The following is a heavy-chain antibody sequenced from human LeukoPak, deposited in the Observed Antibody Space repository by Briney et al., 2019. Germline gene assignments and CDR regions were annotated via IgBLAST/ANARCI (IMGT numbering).Heavy chain of an antibody. CDR2: IYYSGST. V-gene: IGHV4-59*08. D-gene: IGHD2-2*01. CDR3: ARLVVPAARAYYYYYYMDV. Sequence: SETLSLTCTVSGGSISSYYWSWIRQPPGKGREWIGDIYYSGSTNYNPSLKSRVTISVDTSKNQFSLKLSSVTAADTAVYYCARLVVPAARAYYYYYYMDVWGKGTTVTVSS. CDR1: GGSISSYY. J-gene: IGHJ6*03.